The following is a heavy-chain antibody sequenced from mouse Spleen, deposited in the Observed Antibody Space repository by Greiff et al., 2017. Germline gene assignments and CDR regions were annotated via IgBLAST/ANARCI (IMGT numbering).Heavy chain of an antibody. CDR2: INPSSGYT. V-gene: IGHV1-7*01. J-gene: IGHJ1*03. CDR3: ARDVPVEDWYFDV. Sequence: QVHLQQSGAELAKPGASVKLSCKASGYTFTSYWMHWVKQRPGQGLEWIGYINPSSGYTKYNQKFKDKATLTADKSSSTAYMQLSSLTYEDSAVYYCARDVPVEDWYFDVWGTGTTVTVSS. CDR1: GYTFTSYW.